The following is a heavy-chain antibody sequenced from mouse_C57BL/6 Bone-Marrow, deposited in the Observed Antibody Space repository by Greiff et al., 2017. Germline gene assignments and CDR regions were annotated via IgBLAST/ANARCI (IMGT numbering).Heavy chain of an antibody. V-gene: IGHV1-15*01. D-gene: IGHD2-2*01. CDR3: TRRGDGYDGALLAY. Sequence: QVQLQQSGAELVRPGASVTLSCKASGYTFTDYEMHWVKQTPVHGLEWIGAIDPETGGTAYNQKFKGKAILTADKSSSTAYMELRSLTSEDSSVYYCTRRGDGYDGALLAYWGKGTLVTSSA. J-gene: IGHJ3*01. CDR2: IDPETGGT. CDR1: GYTFTDYE.